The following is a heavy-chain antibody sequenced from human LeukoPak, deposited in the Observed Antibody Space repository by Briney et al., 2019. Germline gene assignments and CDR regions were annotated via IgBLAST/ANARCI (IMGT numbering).Heavy chain of an antibody. CDR1: GFTFSSYG. J-gene: IGHJ4*02. Sequence: PGGSLRLFCAASGFTFSSYGIHWVRQAPGKGLEWVAVISYDGSHEYYADSVKGRFTISRDNSKNTLYLQMNDLRAEDTAVYYCAKGVAFDYWGQGTLVTVSS. CDR2: ISYDGSHE. V-gene: IGHV3-30*18. D-gene: IGHD5-12*01. CDR3: AKGVAFDY.